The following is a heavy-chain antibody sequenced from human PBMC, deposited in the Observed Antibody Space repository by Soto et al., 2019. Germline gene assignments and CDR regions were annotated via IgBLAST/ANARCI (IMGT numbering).Heavy chain of an antibody. V-gene: IGHV1-8*01. CDR1: GYTFTNND. D-gene: IGHD6-6*01. CDR2: MSTNTNTT. CDR3: AREVVETSSLWLDP. Sequence: ASVKVSCKASGYTFTNNDINWVRQAPGQGLEWIGWMSTNTNTTDSAEVFEGRVSLTWDTSISTAYMQLNSLKIDDTAVYYCAREVVETSSLWLDPWGQGTLVTVSS. J-gene: IGHJ5*02.